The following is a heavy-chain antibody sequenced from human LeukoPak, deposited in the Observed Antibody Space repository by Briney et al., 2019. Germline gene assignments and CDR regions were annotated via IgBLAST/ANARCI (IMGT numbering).Heavy chain of an antibody. Sequence: GRSLRLSCAASRFTLSSYSMNGVRQAPGKGLECGSANSSSRSYIYSADPVKGRFTISRDNAKNSMYLQMNSLRAEDTAVYYCARDPWRYYDSSSYSYFDYWGQGTLVTVSS. CDR2: NSSSRSYI. CDR3: ARDPWRYYDSSSYSYFDY. V-gene: IGHV3-21*01. D-gene: IGHD3-22*01. CDR1: RFTLSSYS. J-gene: IGHJ4*02.